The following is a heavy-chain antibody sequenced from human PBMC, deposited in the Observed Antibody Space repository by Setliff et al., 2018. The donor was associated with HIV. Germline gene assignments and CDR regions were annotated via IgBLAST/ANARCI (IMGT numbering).Heavy chain of an antibody. CDR3: ARRVLQDSTITSSNWFDS. V-gene: IGHV4-4*09. CDR2: VYASGET. CDR1: GDSISSYS. Sequence: TCTVSGDSISSYSWNWIRQPPGRGLEWIGYVYASGETNYNPSLKSRVTMSTDTSRNQFFLNLNYATAADTAVYFCARRVLQDSTITSSNWFDSWGQGTLVTVSS. J-gene: IGHJ5*01. D-gene: IGHD2-2*01.